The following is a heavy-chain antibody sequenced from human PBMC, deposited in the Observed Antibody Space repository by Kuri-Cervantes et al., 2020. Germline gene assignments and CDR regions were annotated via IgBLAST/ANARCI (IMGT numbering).Heavy chain of an antibody. CDR3: ATVDTVTTPHFDY. D-gene: IGHD4-17*01. J-gene: IGHJ4*02. V-gene: IGHV1-69*06. CDR1: GGTFSSYA. Sequence: SVKVSCKASGGTFSSYAISWVRQAPGQGLEWMGGIIPIFGTANYAQKFQGRVTITADKSTSTAYMELSSLRAEDTAIYYCATVDTVTTPHFDYWGQGTLVTVSS. CDR2: IIPIFGTA.